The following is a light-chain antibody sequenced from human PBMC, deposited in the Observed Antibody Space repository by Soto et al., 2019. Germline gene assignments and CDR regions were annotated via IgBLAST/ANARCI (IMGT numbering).Light chain of an antibody. CDR2: SAS. J-gene: IGKJ4*01. V-gene: IGKV3-15*01. Sequence: ETVMTQSPATLSASTGESATLSCRASQSVNSDLAWYQQIPGQAPRLLIYSASTGATGGPARFSGSGSGTEFNLTISSLQSEDFAIYYCQQYNNWPLTFGGGTKVEI. CDR3: QQYNNWPLT. CDR1: QSVNSD.